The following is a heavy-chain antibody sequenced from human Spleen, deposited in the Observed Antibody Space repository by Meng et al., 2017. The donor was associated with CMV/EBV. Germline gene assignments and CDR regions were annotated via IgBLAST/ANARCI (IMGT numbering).Heavy chain of an antibody. V-gene: IGHV3-30*04. CDR3: ARRLSAIGAPGFDS. D-gene: IGHD6-6*01. CDR1: GFTLSRYT. J-gene: IGHJ4*02. Sequence: GGSLRLSCAASGFTLSRYTMHWVRQAPGKGLEWVAVISYDGLNKEQADSVKGRFTVSRDNSKNALYLQMNSLRRDDTAVYYCARRLSAIGAPGFDSWGQGTTVTVSS. CDR2: ISYDGLNK.